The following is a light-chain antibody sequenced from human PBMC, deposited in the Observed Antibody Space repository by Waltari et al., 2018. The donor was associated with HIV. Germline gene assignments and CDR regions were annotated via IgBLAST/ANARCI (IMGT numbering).Light chain of an antibody. CDR3: QSYDSSLSDVV. CDR1: SANIGAGSA. CDR2: GSS. J-gene: IGLJ2*01. V-gene: IGLV1-40*01. Sequence: QSVLPQPPSVSGAPGQRVTIPCPGTSANIGAGSAVHWYQQLPGTAPKLLIYGSSNRPSGVPDRCSGSKSGTSASLAITGLQAEDEADYYCQSYDSSLSDVVFGGGTKLTVL.